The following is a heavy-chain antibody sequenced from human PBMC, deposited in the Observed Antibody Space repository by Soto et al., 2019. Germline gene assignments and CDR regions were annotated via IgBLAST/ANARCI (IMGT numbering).Heavy chain of an antibody. D-gene: IGHD1-1*01. CDR2: IYYSGNT. Sequence: SETLSLTCTVSGGSISSSDSYWSWIRQPPGKGLEWIGYIYYSGNTYYNPSVKSRMTIPVDTSKNQFSLKLSSVTAADTAVYYCARELEGYNALVFWGPGTLVTVSS. CDR3: ARELEGYNALVF. J-gene: IGHJ4*02. V-gene: IGHV4-30-4*01. CDR1: GGSISSSDSY.